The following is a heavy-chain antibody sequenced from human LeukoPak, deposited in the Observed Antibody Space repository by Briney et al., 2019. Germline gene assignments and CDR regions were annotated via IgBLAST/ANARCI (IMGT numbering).Heavy chain of an antibody. D-gene: IGHD2-2*01. CDR1: GGTFSSYA. CDR2: IIPIFGTA. CDR3: ARDGAAADFDY. J-gene: IGHJ4*02. V-gene: IGHV1-69*13. Sequence: ASVKVSCKASGGTFSSYAISWVRQTPGQGLEWMGGIIPIFGTANYAQKFQGRVTITADESTSTAYMELSSLRSEDTAVYYCARDGAAADFDYWGQGTLVTVSS.